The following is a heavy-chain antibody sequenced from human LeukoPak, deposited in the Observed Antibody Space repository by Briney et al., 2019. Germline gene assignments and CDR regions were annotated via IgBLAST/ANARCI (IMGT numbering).Heavy chain of an antibody. Sequence: SQTLSLACAISGDSVSSNSVTWNWIRQSPSRGLEWLVRTYYRSTWYNDYAVSVRGRITVNPDTSKNQFSLHLNSVTPEDTAVYYCARRLTQYDCFDPWGQGILVTVSS. V-gene: IGHV6-1*01. CDR3: ARRLTQYDCFDP. J-gene: IGHJ5*02. CDR2: TYYRSTWYN. D-gene: IGHD2-2*01. CDR1: GDSVSSNSVT.